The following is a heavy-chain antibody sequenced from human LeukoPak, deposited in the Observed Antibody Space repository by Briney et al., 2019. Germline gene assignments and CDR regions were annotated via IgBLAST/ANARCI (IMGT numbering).Heavy chain of an antibody. J-gene: IGHJ4*02. Sequence: SETLSLTCTVSGGSISSYYWRWIRQPPGTGLEWIGYIYYSGSTNYNPSLNSRVAISVDTSKNQFSLKLSSVTAADTAVYYCAREYRGVNDYFDYWGQGTLVTVSS. CDR3: AREYRGVNDYFDY. V-gene: IGHV4-59*01. CDR2: IYYSGST. CDR1: GGSISSYY. D-gene: IGHD3-10*01.